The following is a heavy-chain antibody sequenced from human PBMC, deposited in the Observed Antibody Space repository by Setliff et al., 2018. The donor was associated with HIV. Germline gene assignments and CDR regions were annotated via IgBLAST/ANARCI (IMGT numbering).Heavy chain of an antibody. D-gene: IGHD2-2*01. CDR2: IRYDGSNK. Sequence: GESLKISCAASGFTFNTYGMHWVRQAPGKGLEWVAFIRYDGSNKYYVDSVKGRVTISRDNSKNTLYLQMNSLRPEDTAIYYCAIAYATDAFDIWGQGTMVTVSS. CDR1: GFTFNTYG. V-gene: IGHV3-30*02. J-gene: IGHJ3*02. CDR3: AIAYATDAFDI.